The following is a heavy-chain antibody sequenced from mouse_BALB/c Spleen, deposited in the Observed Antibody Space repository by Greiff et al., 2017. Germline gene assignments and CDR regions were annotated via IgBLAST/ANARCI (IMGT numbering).Heavy chain of an antibody. D-gene: IGHD1-2*01. Sequence: QVQLKQPGAELVRPGASVKLSCKASGYTFTSYWINWVKQRPGQGLEWIGNIYPSDSYTNYNQKFKDKATLTVDKSSSTAYMQLSSPTSEDSAVYYCTRGGLRLLDYWGQGTTLTVSS. V-gene: IGHV1-69*02. CDR3: TRGGLRLLDY. J-gene: IGHJ2*01. CDR2: IYPSDSYT. CDR1: GYTFTSYW.